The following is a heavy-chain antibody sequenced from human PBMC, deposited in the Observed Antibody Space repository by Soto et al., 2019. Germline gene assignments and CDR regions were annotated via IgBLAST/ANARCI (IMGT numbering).Heavy chain of an antibody. CDR2: IKSKTDGGTT. V-gene: IGHV3-15*07. J-gene: IGHJ4*02. D-gene: IGHD6-13*01. CDR3: ARETCSWMLKAGLDH. CDR1: GFIFSNAW. Sequence: GSLRLSCAASGFIFSNAWINWVRQAPGKGLEWVGRIKSKTDGGTTDFAAPVKGRFAISIDDSKNIMYLQMSSLNIEDTAVYYCARETCSWMLKAGLDHWGQGTLVTVSS.